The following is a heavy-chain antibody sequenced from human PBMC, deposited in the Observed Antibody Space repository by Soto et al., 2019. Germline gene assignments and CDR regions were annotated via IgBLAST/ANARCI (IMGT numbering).Heavy chain of an antibody. Sequence: GASVKVSCKASGGTFSSYTISWVRQAPGQGLEWMGRIIPILGIANYAQKFQGRVTITADKSTSTAYMELSSLRSEDTAVYYCARDRRVVVVAATFGCWFDPWGQGTLVTVSS. CDR1: GGTFSSYT. CDR3: ARDRRVVVVAATFGCWFDP. V-gene: IGHV1-69*04. D-gene: IGHD2-15*01. J-gene: IGHJ5*02. CDR2: IIPILGIA.